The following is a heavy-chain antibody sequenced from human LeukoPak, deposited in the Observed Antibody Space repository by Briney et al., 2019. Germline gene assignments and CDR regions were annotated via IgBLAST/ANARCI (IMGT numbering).Heavy chain of an antibody. D-gene: IGHD6-13*01. V-gene: IGHV3-23*01. CDR2: ISGSGGST. J-gene: IGHJ4*02. CDR3: ARPGIAAVPYPLDY. CDR1: GSTFSSYA. Sequence: GGSLRLSCAASGSTFSSYAMSWVRQAPGKGLEWVSAISGSGGSTYYADSVKGRFTISRDNSKNTLYLQMNSLRAEDTAVYYCARPGIAAVPYPLDYWGQGTLVTLSS.